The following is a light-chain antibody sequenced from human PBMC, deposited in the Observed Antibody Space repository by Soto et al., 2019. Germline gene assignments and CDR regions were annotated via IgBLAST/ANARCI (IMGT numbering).Light chain of an antibody. J-gene: IGKJ1*01. CDR2: WAS. V-gene: IGKV4-1*01. CDR3: HQYYSTPT. Sequence: DIVMTQSPGSLAVSLGERATINCKSSQSVLYSSNNKNYLDWYQQKPGQPPKLLIYWASTRESGVPDRFSGSGSGTDFTLTISSLQAEDVAVYYCHQYYSTPTFGQGTKVEIK. CDR1: QSVLYSSNNKNY.